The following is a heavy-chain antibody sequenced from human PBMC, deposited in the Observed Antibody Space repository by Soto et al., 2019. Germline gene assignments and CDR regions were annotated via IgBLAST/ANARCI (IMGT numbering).Heavy chain of an antibody. D-gene: IGHD3-16*01. V-gene: IGHV3-23*01. CDR2: ISGSGGST. CDR1: GFTFSSYA. CDR3: AADLPDWGAHAFDY. Sequence: GGSLRLSCAASGFTFSSYAMSWVRQAPGKGLEWVSAISGSGGSTYYADSVKGRFTISRDNSKNTLYLQMNSLRAEDTGVYYCAADLPDWGAHAFDYWGQGILVTVSS. J-gene: IGHJ4*02.